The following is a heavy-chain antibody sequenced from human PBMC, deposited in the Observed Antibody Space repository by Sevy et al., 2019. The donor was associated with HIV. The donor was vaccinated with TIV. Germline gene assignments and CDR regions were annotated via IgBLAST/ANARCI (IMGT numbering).Heavy chain of an antibody. V-gene: IGHV3-15*01. CDR3: TTEPVTLFGVVISSNFDY. D-gene: IGHD3-3*01. Sequence: GGSLRLSCAASGFTFSRYWMSWVRQAPGKALEWVGRIKSQTDGGTTDYAAPVKGRFTISRDDSKNMLYLQMNSLKTEDTAVYYCTTEPVTLFGVVISSNFDYWGQGTLVTVSS. CDR2: IKSQTDGGTT. J-gene: IGHJ4*02. CDR1: GFTFSRYW.